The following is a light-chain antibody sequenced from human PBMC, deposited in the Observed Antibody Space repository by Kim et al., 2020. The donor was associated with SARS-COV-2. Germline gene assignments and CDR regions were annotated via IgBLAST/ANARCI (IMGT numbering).Light chain of an antibody. CDR1: SSDVGSYNL. J-gene: IGLJ3*02. Sequence: QSALTQPASVSGSPGQSITISCTGTSSDVGSYNLVSWYQQHPGKAPKLMLYEVTKRPSGVSNRFSGSKSGNTASLTISGLQAEDEADYYCCSYAGSNTWVFGGGTQLTVL. CDR3: CSYAGSNTWV. CDR2: EVT. V-gene: IGLV2-23*02.